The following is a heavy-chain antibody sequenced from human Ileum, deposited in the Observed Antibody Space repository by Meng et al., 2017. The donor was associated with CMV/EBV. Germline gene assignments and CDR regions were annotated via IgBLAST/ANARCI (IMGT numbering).Heavy chain of an antibody. V-gene: IGHV1-46*01. Sequence: ASGYTFSRYYLHWVRQAPRQGLEWIGIIIPDDGATTYAQKFQGRFAVTRHTSTTTVYLALSSLRSEDTAVYYCAREQPDTPGSHFDYCGQGTLVTVSS. J-gene: IGHJ4*02. D-gene: IGHD1-14*01. CDR1: GYTFSRYY. CDR2: IIPDDGAT. CDR3: AREQPDTPGSHFDY.